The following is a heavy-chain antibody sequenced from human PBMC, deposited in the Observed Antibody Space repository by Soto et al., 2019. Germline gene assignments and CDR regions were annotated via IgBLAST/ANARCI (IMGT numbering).Heavy chain of an antibody. CDR3: AKHSGYYDFDS. CDR2: IDYSGST. V-gene: IGHV4-59*03. J-gene: IGHJ4*02. Sequence: SETLSLTCSVSGGSISSAYWSWIRQPPGKGLEWIAYIDYSGSTHPNPSLKGRVTMPLDTSKNQFSLKLTSVTASDTAVYFCAKHSGYYDFDSWGQGTRVTVSS. D-gene: IGHD5-12*01. CDR1: GGSISSAY.